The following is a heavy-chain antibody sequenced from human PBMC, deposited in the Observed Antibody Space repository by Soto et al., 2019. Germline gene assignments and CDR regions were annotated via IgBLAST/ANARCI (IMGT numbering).Heavy chain of an antibody. V-gene: IGHV3-21*01. CDR3: ARDGRHDGSRAGYGLDV. J-gene: IGHJ6*02. CDR1: GFTFSSYS. CDR2: ISSSSSYI. Sequence: GGSLRLSCAASGFTFSSYSMNWVRQAPGKGLEWVSSISSSSSYIYYADSVKGRFTISRDNAKNSLYLQMNSLRAEDTAVYYCARDGRHDGSRAGYGLDVWGQGTTVTVSS.